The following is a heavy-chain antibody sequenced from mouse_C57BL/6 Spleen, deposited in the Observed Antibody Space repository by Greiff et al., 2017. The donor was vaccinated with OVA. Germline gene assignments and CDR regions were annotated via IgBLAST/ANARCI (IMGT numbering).Heavy chain of an antibody. Sequence: QVQLQQSGAELVKPGASVKLSCKASGYTFTEYTIHWVKQRSGQGLEWIGWFYPGSGSIKYNEKFKDKATLTADKSSSTVYMELSRLTSEDSAVYFCARHDGGYDGYYGGYWYCDVWGTGTTVTVSS. D-gene: IGHD2-3*01. J-gene: IGHJ1*03. CDR1: GYTFTEYT. V-gene: IGHV1-62-2*01. CDR2: FYPGSGSI. CDR3: ARHDGGYDGYYGGYWYCDV.